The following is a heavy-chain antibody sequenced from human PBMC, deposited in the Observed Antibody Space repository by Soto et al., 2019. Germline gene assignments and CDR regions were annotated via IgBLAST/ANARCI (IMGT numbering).Heavy chain of an antibody. V-gene: IGHV3-30*18. Sequence: GGALRLSCAASGFTFNSYGIHWGRQAPGKGLEWVALISFDGGNEYYSDSVKGRFITSRDNSKNTLYLQMNSLRAEDTAVYYCAKVGFDPWGQGTLVTVSS. CDR1: GFTFNSYG. CDR2: ISFDGGNE. J-gene: IGHJ5*02. CDR3: AKVGFDP.